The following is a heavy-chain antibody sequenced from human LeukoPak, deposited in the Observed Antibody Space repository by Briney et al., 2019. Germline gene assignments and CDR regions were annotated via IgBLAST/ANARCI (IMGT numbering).Heavy chain of an antibody. V-gene: IGHV1-69*13. J-gene: IGHJ4*02. CDR1: GGTFSSYA. CDR2: IIPIFGTA. CDR3: AKDYYYYDSSGYCLGY. Sequence: GASVKVSCKASGGTFSSYAISWVRQAPGQGLEWMGGIIPIFGTANYAQKFQGRVTITADESTSTAYMELSSLRAEDTAVYYCAKDYYYYDSSGYCLGYWGQGTLVTVSS. D-gene: IGHD3-22*01.